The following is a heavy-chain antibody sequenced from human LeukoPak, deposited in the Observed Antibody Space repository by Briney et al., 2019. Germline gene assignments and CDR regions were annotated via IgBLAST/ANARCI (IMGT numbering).Heavy chain of an antibody. CDR1: GFTFSNAW. J-gene: IGHJ4*02. CDR2: FESKTDGGTT. Sequence: GGSLRLSCAASGFTFSNAWKTWVRQAPGKGLEWFGRFESKTDGGTTDYAAPVRGRFTISRDDSKNTLYLQMNSLKTKDTAEYYCTAWAMDYGDWYYFDYWGQGTLVTVSS. CDR3: TAWAMDYGDWYYFDY. V-gene: IGHV3-15*04. D-gene: IGHD4-17*01.